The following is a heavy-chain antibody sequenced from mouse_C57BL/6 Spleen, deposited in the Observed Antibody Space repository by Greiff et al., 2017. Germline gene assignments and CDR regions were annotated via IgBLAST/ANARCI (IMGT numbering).Heavy chain of an antibody. V-gene: IGHV1-50*01. CDR3: ARRGYYDGSSYDAMGY. J-gene: IGHJ4*01. CDR1: GYTFTSYW. CDR2: IDPSDSYT. Sequence: QVQLQQPGAELVKPGASVKLSCKASGYTFTSYWMQWVKQRPGQGLEWIGEIDPSDSYTNYNQKFKGKATLTVDTSSSTAYMQLSSLTSEDSAVYYCARRGYYDGSSYDAMGYWGQGTSVTVAS. D-gene: IGHD1-1*01.